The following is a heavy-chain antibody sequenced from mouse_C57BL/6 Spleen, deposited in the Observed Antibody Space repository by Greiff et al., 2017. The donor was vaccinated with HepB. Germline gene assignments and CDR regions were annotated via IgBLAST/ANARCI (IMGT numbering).Heavy chain of an antibody. J-gene: IGHJ3*01. CDR1: GFNIKDDY. Sequence: VQLKESGAELVRPGASVKLSCTASGFNIKDDYMHWVKQRPEQGLEWIGWIDPENGDTEYASKFQGKATITADTYSTTAYLQLSSLTSEATAVYYCTTTGSGFAYWGQETLVTVSA. V-gene: IGHV14-4*01. CDR2: IDPENGDT. D-gene: IGHD4-1*01. CDR3: TTTGSGFAY.